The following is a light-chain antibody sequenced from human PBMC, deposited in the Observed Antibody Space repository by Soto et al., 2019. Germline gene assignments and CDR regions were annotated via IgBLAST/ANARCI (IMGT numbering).Light chain of an antibody. CDR3: KKYNNWPRT. CDR2: GAS. CDR1: QSVSSD. J-gene: IGKJ1*01. V-gene: IGKV3-15*01. Sequence: ERVITPSPATLSVSPGASATLSGRAIQSVSSDLAWYHQQTGQAPRILIYGASTRATGIPARFSGSGSGTEFTLTINSMQYEDFAVYYCKKYNNWPRTFGQGTKVDIK.